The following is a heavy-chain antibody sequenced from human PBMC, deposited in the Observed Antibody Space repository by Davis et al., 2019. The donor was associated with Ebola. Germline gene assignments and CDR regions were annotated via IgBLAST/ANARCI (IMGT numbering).Heavy chain of an antibody. CDR2: ISGSGGST. V-gene: IGHV3-23*01. D-gene: IGHD3-3*01. CDR1: GFTFGDYW. Sequence: GESLKISCAASGFTFGDYWMSWVRQTPGKGLEWVSAISGSGGSTYYADSVKGRFTISRDNSKNTLYLQMNSLRAEDTAVYYCAKDPVYDFFSLDAFDIWGQGTMVTVSS. CDR3: AKDPVYDFFSLDAFDI. J-gene: IGHJ3*02.